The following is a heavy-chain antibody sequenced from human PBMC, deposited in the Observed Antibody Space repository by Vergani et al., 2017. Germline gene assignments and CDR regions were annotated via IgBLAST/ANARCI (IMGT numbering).Heavy chain of an antibody. V-gene: IGHV3-30*03. Sequence: QVQLVESGGGVVQPGRSLRLSCAASGFTFSSYGMHWVRQAPGKGPEWVAVISYDGSNKYYADSVKCRFTISRDNSKNTLYLQMNSLRAEDTAVYYCGIAAAGTYYYYYMDVWGKGTTVTVSS. J-gene: IGHJ6*03. CDR3: GIAAAGTYYYYYMDV. CDR1: GFTFSSYG. CDR2: ISYDGSNK. D-gene: IGHD6-13*01.